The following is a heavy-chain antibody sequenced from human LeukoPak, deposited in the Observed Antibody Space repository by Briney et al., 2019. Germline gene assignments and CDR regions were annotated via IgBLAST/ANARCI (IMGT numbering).Heavy chain of an antibody. CDR1: GGSISSSSYY. Sequence: SETLSLTCTVSGGSISSSSYYWGWIRQPPGKGLEWIGYIYYSGSTNYNPSLKSRVTISVDTSKNQFSLKLSSVTAADTAVYYCARELYCSGGSCHSRDAFDIWGQGTMVTVSS. V-gene: IGHV4-61*05. J-gene: IGHJ3*02. CDR3: ARELYCSGGSCHSRDAFDI. D-gene: IGHD2-15*01. CDR2: IYYSGST.